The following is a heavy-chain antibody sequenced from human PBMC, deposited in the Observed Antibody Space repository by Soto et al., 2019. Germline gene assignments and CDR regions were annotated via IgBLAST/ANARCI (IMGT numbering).Heavy chain of an antibody. J-gene: IGHJ4*02. CDR3: AKEGLSSLYFSDY. CDR1: GFTFSSCG. V-gene: IGHV3-23*01. Sequence: EVQLLESGGGLVQPGGSLRLSCAASGFTFSSCGMNWVRQAPGKGLEWVSTISGSDGSTYYADSVKGRFTTSRDNSKNTLYLQMNSLRAEDTAVYYCAKEGLSSLYFSDYWGQGTLVTVSS. CDR2: ISGSDGST. D-gene: IGHD2-8*01.